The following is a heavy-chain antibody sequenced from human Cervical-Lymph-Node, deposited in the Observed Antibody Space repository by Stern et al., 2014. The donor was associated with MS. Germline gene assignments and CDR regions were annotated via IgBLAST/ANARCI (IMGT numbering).Heavy chain of an antibody. J-gene: IGHJ4*02. CDR3: ARDDRGSSWYRFDF. CDR2: IYYSGRT. Sequence: QVQLQESGPGVAKPSQTLSLTCTVSGGSISTDGYYWTWIRQHPGKGLEWIGYIYYSGRTYYNPSLKSRVTMSLDTSKNQFSLNLSSVTAADTAIYYCARDDRGSSWYRFDFWGQGTLVTVSS. V-gene: IGHV4-31*03. CDR1: GGSISTDGYY. D-gene: IGHD6-13*01.